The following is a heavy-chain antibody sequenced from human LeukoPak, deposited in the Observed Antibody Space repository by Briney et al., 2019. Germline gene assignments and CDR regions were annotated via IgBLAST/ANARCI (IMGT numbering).Heavy chain of an antibody. CDR3: ARASGSYWWFDS. J-gene: IGHJ5*01. CDR2: ISPNSGDT. Sequence: ASVKVSCKASGYTFTGYYMHWVRQAPGQGLEWMGWISPNSGDTNYAQKFQGSVTMTRDTSISTVYMELSRLRSDDPAVYYCARASGSYWWFDSWGQGTLVTVSS. V-gene: IGHV1-2*02. D-gene: IGHD1-26*01. CDR1: GYTFTGYY.